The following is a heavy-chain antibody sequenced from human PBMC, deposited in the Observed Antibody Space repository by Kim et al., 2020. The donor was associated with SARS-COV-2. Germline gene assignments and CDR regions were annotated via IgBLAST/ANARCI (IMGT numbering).Heavy chain of an antibody. Sequence: ASVKVSCKASGYTFTSYGISWVRQAPGQGLEWMGWISAYNGNTNYAQKLQGRVTMTTDTSTSTAYMELRSLRSDDTAVYYCARDLTLVGWWVAEPGGGGYWGQGPLDTVSS. CDR3: ARDLTLVGWWVAEPGGGGY. CDR1: GYTFTSYG. J-gene: IGHJ4*02. V-gene: IGHV1-18*01. CDR2: ISAYNGNT. D-gene: IGHD6-19*01.